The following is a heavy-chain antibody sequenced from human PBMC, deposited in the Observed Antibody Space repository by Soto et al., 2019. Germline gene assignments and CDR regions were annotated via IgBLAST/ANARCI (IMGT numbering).Heavy chain of an antibody. CDR2: ITTAGDT. CDR3: ASNNLGTTPYGLDV. D-gene: IGHD1-7*01. Sequence: GGSLRLSCAASGFTFSNYDMHWVRQVTGKGLEWVSGITTAGDTYYPGSVKGRFTISREKAKNSLYLQMNSLSAGDTAVYYCASNNLGTTPYGLDVWGQGTTVTVSS. V-gene: IGHV3-13*01. CDR1: GFTFSNYD. J-gene: IGHJ6*02.